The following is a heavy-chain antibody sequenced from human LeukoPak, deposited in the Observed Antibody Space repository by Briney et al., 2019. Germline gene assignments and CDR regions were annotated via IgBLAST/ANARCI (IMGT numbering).Heavy chain of an antibody. CDR2: IYYSGST. J-gene: IGHJ4*02. Sequence: SETLSLTCTVSGGSISSSSYYWSWIRQPPGKGLEWIGSIYYSGSTYYNPSLKSRVTISVDTSKNQFSLKLSSVTAADTAVYYCARSQREMVRGVISNWGQGTLVTVSS. D-gene: IGHD3-10*01. V-gene: IGHV4-39*01. CDR1: GGSISSSSYY. CDR3: ARSQREMVRGVISN.